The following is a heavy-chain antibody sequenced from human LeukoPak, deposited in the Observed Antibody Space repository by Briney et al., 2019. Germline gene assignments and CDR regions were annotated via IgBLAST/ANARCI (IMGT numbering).Heavy chain of an antibody. D-gene: IGHD6-13*01. CDR2: ISSNGGST. CDR3: VKLASSSWHEPIDY. CDR1: GFTFSSYA. V-gene: IGHV3-64D*06. J-gene: IGHJ4*02. Sequence: GGSLRLSCSASGFTFSSYAMHWVRQAPGKGLEYVSAISSNGGSTYYADSVKGRFTISRDNSKNTLYLQMSSLRAEDTAVYYCVKLASSSWHEPIDYWGQGTLVTVSS.